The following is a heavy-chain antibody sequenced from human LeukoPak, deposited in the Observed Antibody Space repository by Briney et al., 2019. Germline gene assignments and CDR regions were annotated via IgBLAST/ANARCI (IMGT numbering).Heavy chain of an antibody. V-gene: IGHV4-59*01. CDR3: AREELRFLEWLLADPNWFDP. D-gene: IGHD3-3*01. CDR1: GGSISSYY. J-gene: IGHJ5*02. Sequence: PPETLSLTCTVSGGSISSYYWSWIRQPPGKGLEWIGYIYYSGSTIYNPSLKSRVTISIDTSKNQFSLKLNSVTAADTAVYYCAREELRFLEWLLADPNWFDPWGQGTLVTVSS. CDR2: IYYSGST.